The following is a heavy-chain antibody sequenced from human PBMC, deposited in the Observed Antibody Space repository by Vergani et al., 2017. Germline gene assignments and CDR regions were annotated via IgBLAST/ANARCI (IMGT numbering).Heavy chain of an antibody. CDR2: INHSGST. CDR3: ARGVLCSSGWYVHFDY. CDR1: GGSFSGYY. V-gene: IGHV4-34*01. Sequence: QVQLQQWGAGLLKPSETLSLTCAVYGGSFSGYYWSWIRQPPGKGLEWIGEINHSGSTNYNPSLKSRVTISVDTSKNQFSLKLSSVTAADTAVYYCARGVLCSSGWYVHFDYWGQGTLVNVYS. D-gene: IGHD6-19*01. J-gene: IGHJ4*02.